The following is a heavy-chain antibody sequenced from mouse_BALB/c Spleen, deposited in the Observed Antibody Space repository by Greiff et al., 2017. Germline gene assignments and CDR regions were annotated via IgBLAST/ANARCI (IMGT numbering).Heavy chain of an antibody. CDR3: ARYWDYAMDY. V-gene: IGHV14-3*02. CDR2: IDPANGNT. J-gene: IGHJ4*01. D-gene: IGHD4-1*01. CDR1: GFNIKDTY. Sequence: VQLKQSGAELVKPGASVKLSCTASGFNIKDTYMHWVKQRPEQGLEWIGRIDPANGNTKYDPKFQGKATITADTSSNTAYLQLSSLTSEDTAVYYCARYWDYAMDYWGQGTSVTVSS.